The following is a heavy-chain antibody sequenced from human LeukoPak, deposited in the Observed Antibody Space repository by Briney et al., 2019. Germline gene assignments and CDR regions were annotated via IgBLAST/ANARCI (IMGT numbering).Heavy chain of an antibody. J-gene: IGHJ6*03. CDR2: IRGHTGTA. V-gene: IGHV1-18*01. Sequence: GASVKVSCKASGYSFTVCGMGWRRLGPGDGLELVGWIRGHTGTAIYAQNLQGRVTLTADTFTSTVYMEMRSLRSDDTAVYYCARGGSGDHQEQLGPPGYYHYMDVWGTGTTVTVSS. CDR3: ARGGSGDHQEQLGPPGYYHYMDV. D-gene: IGHD3-10*01. CDR1: GYSFTVCG.